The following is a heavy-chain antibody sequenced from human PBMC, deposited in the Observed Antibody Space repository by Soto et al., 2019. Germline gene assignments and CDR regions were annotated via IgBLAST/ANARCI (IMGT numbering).Heavy chain of an antibody. D-gene: IGHD3-16*01. J-gene: IGHJ5*02. V-gene: IGHV1-69*02. CDR2: IIPILGIR. Sequence: QLQLVHSGAEVKKPGSSVKVSCKASGGSFSTYTITWGRQAPGQGLEWMGRIIPILGIRDYAQKFQARVTITADKSTSTAYMELSSLTSEDPAVYYCARGVGALGQGPLVTVSS. CDR1: GGSFSTYT. CDR3: ARGVGA.